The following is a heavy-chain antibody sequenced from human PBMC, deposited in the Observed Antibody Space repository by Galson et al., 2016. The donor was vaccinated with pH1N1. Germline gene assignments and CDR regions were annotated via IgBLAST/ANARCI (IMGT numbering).Heavy chain of an antibody. CDR1: GFSLSTSGVG. D-gene: IGHD1-26*01. CDR2: IYWDDDK. J-gene: IGHJ4*02. Sequence: PALVKPTQTLTLTCTFSGFSLSTSGVGVGWIRQSPGNALEWLALIYWDDDKRYSPSLKSSLTITKETSKNQMVLTMTNMDTVDTATYYCAHNRPRSGGTYYRPFDYWGQGTLVTVSS. CDR3: AHNRPRSGGTYYRPFDY. V-gene: IGHV2-5*02.